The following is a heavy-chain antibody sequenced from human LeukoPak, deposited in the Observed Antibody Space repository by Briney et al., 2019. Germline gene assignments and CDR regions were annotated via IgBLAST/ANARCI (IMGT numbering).Heavy chain of an antibody. J-gene: IGHJ4*02. V-gene: IGHV3-30*03. CDR1: GFTFSSYG. D-gene: IGHD4-23*01. CDR3: XXXXXGGNSNDY. Sequence: GGSLRLSCAASGFTFSSYGMLWVRQAPGKGLEWVAVISYDGSNKYYADSVKGRFTISRDNSKNTLYLQMNSLRAQDRAVYYXXXXXXGGNSNDYWGQGTLVTVSS. CDR2: ISYDGSNK.